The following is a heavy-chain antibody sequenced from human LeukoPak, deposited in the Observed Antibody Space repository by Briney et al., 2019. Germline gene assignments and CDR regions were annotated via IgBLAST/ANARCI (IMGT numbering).Heavy chain of an antibody. J-gene: IGHJ4*02. D-gene: IGHD1-26*01. CDR3: ATLGAYTFDY. CDR2: IYSSGST. CDR1: GASVSGSNYY. Sequence: SETLSLTCAVSGASVSGSNYYWGWIRQPPGKGLEWIGNIYSSGSTYYNASLQSRVTISIDTSKNQFSLRLNSVTAADTAVYYCATLGAYTFDYWGQGTLVTVSS. V-gene: IGHV4-39*01.